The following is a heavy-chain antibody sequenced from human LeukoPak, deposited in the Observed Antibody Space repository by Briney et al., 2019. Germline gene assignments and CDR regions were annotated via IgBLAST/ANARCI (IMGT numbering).Heavy chain of an antibody. CDR2: IYLGDSDT. V-gene: IGHV5-51*01. Sequence: GESLKISCKGSGYSFTNYWIGWVRQMPGKGLEWMGIIYLGDSDTRYSPSFQGQVTISADKSISTAYLQWSSLKASDTAIYYCARHPSYTSGWPPDYWGQGTLVTVSS. D-gene: IGHD6-19*01. CDR1: GYSFTNYW. J-gene: IGHJ4*02. CDR3: ARHPSYTSGWPPDY.